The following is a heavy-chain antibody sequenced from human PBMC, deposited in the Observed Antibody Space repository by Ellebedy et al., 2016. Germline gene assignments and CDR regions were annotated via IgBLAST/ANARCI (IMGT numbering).Heavy chain of an antibody. CDR3: AREGATYYDFWSGYYTDYYYGMDV. Sequence: ASVKVSCKASGYTFTGYYMHWVRQAPGQGLEWMGWINPNSGGTNYAQKFQGWVTMTRDTSISTAYMELSRLRSDDTAVYYCAREGATYYDFWSGYYTDYYYGMDVWGQGTTVTVSS. D-gene: IGHD3-3*01. J-gene: IGHJ6*02. V-gene: IGHV1-2*04. CDR2: INPNSGGT. CDR1: GYTFTGYY.